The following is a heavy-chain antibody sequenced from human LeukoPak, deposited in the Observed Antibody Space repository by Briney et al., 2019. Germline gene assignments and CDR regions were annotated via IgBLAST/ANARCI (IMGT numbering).Heavy chain of an antibody. CDR2: INPNSGGT. D-gene: IGHD2-15*01. Sequence: ASVKVSCKASGYTFTGYYMHWVRQAPGQGLEWMGRINPNSGGTNSAQKFQGRVTMTRDTSISTAYMELSRLRSDDTAVYYCARARNYCSGGSCYYFDYWGRGTLVTVSS. J-gene: IGHJ4*02. CDR3: ARARNYCSGGSCYYFDY. CDR1: GYTFTGYY. V-gene: IGHV1-2*06.